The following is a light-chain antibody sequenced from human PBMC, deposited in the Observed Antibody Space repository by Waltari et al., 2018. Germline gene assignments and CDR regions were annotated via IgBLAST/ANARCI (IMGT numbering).Light chain of an antibody. J-gene: IGLJ2*01. Sequence: SYELTQPPSASVSPGQTASITCSGDKLGDKYACWYQQKPGQSPVLVIYQDRKRPSGIPERFSGSNSGNTATLTISGTQAMDEADYYCQAWDSSTAWVFGGGTKLTVL. CDR2: QDR. CDR1: KLGDKY. CDR3: QAWDSSTAWV. V-gene: IGLV3-1*01.